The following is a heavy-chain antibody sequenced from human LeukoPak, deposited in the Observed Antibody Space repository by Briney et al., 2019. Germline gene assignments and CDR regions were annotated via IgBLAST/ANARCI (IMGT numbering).Heavy chain of an antibody. J-gene: IGHJ4*02. CDR1: RFTLSNYW. V-gene: IGHV3-7*02. CDR2: IKQDGSET. CDR3: ARQRGSGCLDY. D-gene: IGHD6-19*01. Sequence: GRSLRLSCAASRFTLSNYWMSWVRQAPGQWLEWVANIKQDGSETYYVDSVKCLFTISRDNANNSLSLQMNSLRAEDPAVYYCARQRGSGCLDYWGQGTLVTVSS.